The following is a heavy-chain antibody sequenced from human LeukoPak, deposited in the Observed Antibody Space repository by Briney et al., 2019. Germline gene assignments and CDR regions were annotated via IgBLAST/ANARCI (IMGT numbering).Heavy chain of an antibody. D-gene: IGHD3-10*01. CDR3: ARVYYDSGSYNCDY. V-gene: IGHV1-18*01. CDR2: ISAYNGNT. Sequence: ASVKVSCKASGYTFTSYGITWVRQAPGQGLEWMGWISAYNGNTDYAQKLQGRVSMTTDTSTSTAYMELRSLRSDDTAVYYCARVYYDSGSYNCDYWGQGTLVTVSS. CDR1: GYTFTSYG. J-gene: IGHJ4*02.